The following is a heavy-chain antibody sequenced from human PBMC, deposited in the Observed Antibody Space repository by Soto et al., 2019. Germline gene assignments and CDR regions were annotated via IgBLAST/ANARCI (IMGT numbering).Heavy chain of an antibody. Sequence: QITLKESGPTLVKPTQTLTLTCTFSGFSLPTDRVGVGWIRQPPGKALEWLAVIYWDDSKTYRPSLKSRLPITKDTSKHQVALTMTDMDPVDTATYYCAHAYGGRSLYWGQGTLVTVSS. D-gene: IGHD1-26*01. CDR1: GFSLPTDRVG. J-gene: IGHJ4*02. CDR3: AHAYGGRSLY. V-gene: IGHV2-5*02. CDR2: IYWDDSK.